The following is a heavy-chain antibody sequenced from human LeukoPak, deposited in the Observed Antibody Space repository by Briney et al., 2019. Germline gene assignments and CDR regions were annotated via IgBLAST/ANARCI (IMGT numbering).Heavy chain of an antibody. CDR2: IKQDGSEK. V-gene: IGHV3-7*03. CDR3: ARDWVAVAYNDY. Sequence: GGSLRLSCAASGFTFSSYSMSWVRQAPGKGLEWVANIKQDGSEKYYVDSVKGRFTISRDNAKNSLYLQMNSLRAEDTAVYYCARDWVAVAYNDYWGQGTLVTVSS. CDR1: GFTFSSYS. J-gene: IGHJ4*02. D-gene: IGHD6-19*01.